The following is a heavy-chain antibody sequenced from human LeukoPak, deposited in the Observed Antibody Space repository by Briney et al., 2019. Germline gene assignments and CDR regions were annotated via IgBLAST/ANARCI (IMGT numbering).Heavy chain of an antibody. CDR2: LNPDSGAS. J-gene: IGHJ4*02. CDR3: AGEYCSGAACYKSFDY. D-gene: IGHD2-8*02. Sequence: ASVKVFCKASGYTFTDCYMHWVRQAPGQGLEWMGWLNPDSGASKSAQKFQGRVTMTRDTSISTAYMELSSLRADDTALYYCAGEYCSGAACYKSFDYWGQGTLVTVSS. CDR1: GYTFTDCY. V-gene: IGHV1-2*02.